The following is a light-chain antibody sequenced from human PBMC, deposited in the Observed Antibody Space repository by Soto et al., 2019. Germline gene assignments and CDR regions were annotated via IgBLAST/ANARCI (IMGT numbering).Light chain of an antibody. J-gene: IGLJ1*01. Sequence: QSALTQPASVSGFPGQSITISCTVTSSDIGGYDYVSWYQQHPGKAPKLIIYDVSGRPSGVSNRFSGSKSANTASLTISGLQAEDEADYHCSSYTSTSAPYVFGTGTKVTVL. V-gene: IGLV2-14*03. CDR3: SSYTSTSAPYV. CDR2: DVS. CDR1: SSDIGGYDY.